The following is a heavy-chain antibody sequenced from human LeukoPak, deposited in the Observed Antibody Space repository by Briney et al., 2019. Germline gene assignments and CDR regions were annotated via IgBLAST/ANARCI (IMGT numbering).Heavy chain of an antibody. V-gene: IGHV3-30-3*01. CDR3: AREGGYSYGPNYYYYGMDV. J-gene: IGHJ6*02. Sequence: PGGALRLSCEASGFAFSSYAMHWVRQAPGKGLEWVAVISYDGSNKYYADSVKGRFTISRDNSKNTLYLQMNSLRAEDTAVYYCAREGGYSYGPNYYYYGMDVWGQGTTVTVSS. CDR1: GFAFSSYA. CDR2: ISYDGSNK. D-gene: IGHD5-18*01.